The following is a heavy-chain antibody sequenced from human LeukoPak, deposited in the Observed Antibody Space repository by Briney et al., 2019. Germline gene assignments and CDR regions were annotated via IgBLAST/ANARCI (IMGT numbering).Heavy chain of an antibody. CDR3: ARQIAVAGKAGFDY. Sequence: SETLSLTCSVSGGSISSGDSYWSWIRQHPGKGLEWIGDISYSGSTYYNPSLKSRVTMSVDTSKNQFTLKLSSVTAADTAVYYCARQIAVAGKAGFDYWGQGTLVTVSS. D-gene: IGHD6-19*01. V-gene: IGHV4-31*03. CDR1: GGSISSGDSY. J-gene: IGHJ4*02. CDR2: ISYSGST.